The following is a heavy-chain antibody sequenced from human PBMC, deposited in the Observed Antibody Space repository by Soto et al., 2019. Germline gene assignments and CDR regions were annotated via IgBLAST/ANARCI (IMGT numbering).Heavy chain of an antibody. CDR3: AREPPIESSRYYYDSSGSDY. Sequence: ASVKVSCKASGYTFTSYDINWVRQATGQGLEWMGWMNPNSGNTGYAQKFQGRVTITRNTSMSTAYMELSSLRSEDTAVYYCAREPPIESSRYYYDSSGSDYWGQGTLVTVSS. V-gene: IGHV1-8*01. J-gene: IGHJ4*02. D-gene: IGHD3-22*01. CDR1: GYTFTSYD. CDR2: MNPNSGNT.